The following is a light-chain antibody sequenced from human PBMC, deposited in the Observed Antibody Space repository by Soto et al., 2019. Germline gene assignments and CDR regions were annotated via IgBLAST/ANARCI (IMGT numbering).Light chain of an antibody. CDR1: SSDIGGYNS. V-gene: IGLV2-14*01. CDR3: SSFTTTYFYV. Sequence: QSALTQPASVSGSPGQSITISCTGISSDIGGYNSVSWYQQHPGKAPKLIIYGVTHRPSGVSSRFSASKSAYTASLTISALQAEDEADYYCSSFTTTYFYVFGPGTKLTVL. J-gene: IGLJ1*01. CDR2: GVT.